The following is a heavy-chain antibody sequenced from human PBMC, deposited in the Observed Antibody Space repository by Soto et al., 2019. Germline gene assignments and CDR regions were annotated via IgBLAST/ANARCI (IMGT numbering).Heavy chain of an antibody. V-gene: IGHV3-23*01. Sequence: EVQLLESGGGLVQPGGSLRLSCAASGFSFSTYAMHWVRQAPGKGLEWVSAISGSGGSTYYAASVKGRFTISRDNSKSTLYLQMNSLRAEDTAVYYCAKVKFDFWDGYEYWGKGTLVTVSS. CDR3: AKVKFDFWDGYEY. CDR2: ISGSGGST. D-gene: IGHD3-3*01. CDR1: GFSFSTYA. J-gene: IGHJ4*02.